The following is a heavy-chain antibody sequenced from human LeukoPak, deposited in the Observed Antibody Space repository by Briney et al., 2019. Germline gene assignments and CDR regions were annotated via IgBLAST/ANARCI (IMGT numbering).Heavy chain of an antibody. J-gene: IGHJ4*02. Sequence: PGGSLRLSCAASGFTFSSYEMNWVRQAPGKGLEWGSYISSSGSTIYYADSVKGRFTISRDNAKNSLYLQMNSLRAEDTAVYYCARDRDSGSYPDYWGQGTLVTVSS. CDR3: ARDRDSGSYPDY. V-gene: IGHV3-48*03. CDR2: ISSSGSTI. CDR1: GFTFSSYE. D-gene: IGHD1-26*01.